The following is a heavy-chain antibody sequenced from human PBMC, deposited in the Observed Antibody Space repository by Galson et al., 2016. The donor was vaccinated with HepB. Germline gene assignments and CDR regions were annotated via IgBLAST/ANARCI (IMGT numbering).Heavy chain of an antibody. V-gene: IGHV4-34*01. Sequence: SETLSLTCAVYGASFNNYYWNWLRQPPGKRLEWIGEITHTKIINYNPSLKSRVSMSVDTSKNQFSLRLTSVTAADTAIYYCARGYCDGAKCYSKGPAYFDYWGQGTLVTVAS. CDR3: ARGYCDGAKCYSKGPAYFDY. D-gene: IGHD2-15*01. CDR1: GASFNNYY. J-gene: IGHJ4*02. CDR2: ITHTKII.